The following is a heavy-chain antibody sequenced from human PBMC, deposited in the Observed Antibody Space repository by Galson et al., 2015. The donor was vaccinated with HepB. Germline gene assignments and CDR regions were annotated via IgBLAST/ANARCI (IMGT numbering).Heavy chain of an antibody. D-gene: IGHD3-22*01. CDR3: ARDDSSGYYVDY. CDR2: IYHSGST. V-gene: IGHV4-30-2*01. CDR1: GGSISSGGYS. Sequence: LSLTCAVSGGSISSGGYSWSWIRQPPGKGLEWIGYIYHSGSTYYNPSLKSRVTISVDRSKNQFSLKLSSVTAADTAVYYCARDDSSGYYVDYWGQGTLVTVSS. J-gene: IGHJ4*02.